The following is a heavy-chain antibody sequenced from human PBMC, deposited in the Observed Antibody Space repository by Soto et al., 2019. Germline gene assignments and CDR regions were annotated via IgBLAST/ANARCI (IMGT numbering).Heavy chain of an antibody. D-gene: IGHD3-3*01. CDR1: GFTFSSYS. CDR2: ISSSSSTI. Sequence: GGSLRLSCAASGFTFSSYSMNWVRQAPGKGLEWVSYISSSSSTIYYADSVKGRFTISRDNAKNSLYLQMNSLRDEDTAVYYCARDPLRFLEWLGFYYYYGMDAWGQGTTVTVSS. V-gene: IGHV3-48*02. CDR3: ARDPLRFLEWLGFYYYYGMDA. J-gene: IGHJ6*02.